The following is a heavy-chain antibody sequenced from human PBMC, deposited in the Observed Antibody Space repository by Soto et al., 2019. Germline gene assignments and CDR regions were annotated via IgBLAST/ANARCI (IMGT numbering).Heavy chain of an antibody. J-gene: IGHJ6*03. CDR2: IWYDGSNK. D-gene: IGHD3-10*01. Sequence: GGSLRLSCAASGFTFSNFGMHRVRQAPGKGLEWVAVIWYDGSNKYYADSVKGRFTISRDDSKNTLYLQMNSLRAEDTAVYYCARGGTMVRGVIPYYYYMDVWGKGTTVTVSS. CDR1: GFTFSNFG. CDR3: ARGGTMVRGVIPYYYYMDV. V-gene: IGHV3-33*01.